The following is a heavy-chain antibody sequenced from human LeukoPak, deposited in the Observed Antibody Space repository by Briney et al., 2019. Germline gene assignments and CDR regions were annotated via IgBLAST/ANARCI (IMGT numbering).Heavy chain of an antibody. J-gene: IGHJ5*02. Sequence: SVKVSCKASGGTFSSYAISWVRQAPGQGLEWMGGIIPIFGTANYAQKFQGRVTITRDTSASTAYMELSSLRSEDTAVYYCARGYYDFWSGKLDPYNWFDPWGQGTLVTVSS. CDR3: ARGYYDFWSGKLDPYNWFDP. CDR2: IIPIFGTA. CDR1: GGTFSSYA. V-gene: IGHV1-69*05. D-gene: IGHD3-3*01.